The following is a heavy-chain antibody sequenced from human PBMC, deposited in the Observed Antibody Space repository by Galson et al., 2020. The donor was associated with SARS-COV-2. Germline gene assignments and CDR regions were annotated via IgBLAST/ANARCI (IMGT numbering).Heavy chain of an antibody. J-gene: IGHJ6*02. CDR2: ISYDGSNK. V-gene: IGHV3-30*04. Sequence: GGSLRLSCAASGFTFSSYAMHWVRQAPGKGLEWVAVISYDGSNKYYADSVKGRFTISRDNSKNTLYLQMNSLRAEDTAVYYCAGELFGIAVAGTPSMDVWGQGTTVTVSS. CDR3: AGELFGIAVAGTPSMDV. CDR1: GFTFSSYA. D-gene: IGHD6-19*01.